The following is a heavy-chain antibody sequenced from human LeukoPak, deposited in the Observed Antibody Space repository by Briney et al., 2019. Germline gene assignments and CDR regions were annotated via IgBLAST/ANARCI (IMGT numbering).Heavy chain of an antibody. Sequence: PGGSLRLSCTASGFTVGNNYMNWFRQAPGKGLEWVSLIYSGGRTYYADSVKGRFTISRDNSKNTLYLQMSSLRVEDTAVYYCARDPPGIAASVTGGWGQATLATVSS. V-gene: IGHV3-53*01. J-gene: IGHJ1*01. D-gene: IGHD6-13*01. CDR1: GFTVGNNY. CDR2: IYSGGRT. CDR3: ARDPPGIAASVTGG.